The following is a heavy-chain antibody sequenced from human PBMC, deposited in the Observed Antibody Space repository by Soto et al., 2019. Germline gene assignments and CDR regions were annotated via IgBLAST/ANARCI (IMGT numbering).Heavy chain of an antibody. CDR2: INHSGSS. Sequence: SETLPLTCAVSGGSFSGYYWNWIRQPPRKGLGWIGEINHSGSSNYYPCRKSRVTRSGYTSKNQFSLKLCSVIAADTAVYYCARDRRDGSSTSCVRGYYYYGMDVWGQGTTVTVSS. D-gene: IGHD2-2*01. CDR1: GGSFSGYY. CDR3: ARDRRDGSSTSCVRGYYYYGMDV. J-gene: IGHJ6*02. V-gene: IGHV4-34*01.